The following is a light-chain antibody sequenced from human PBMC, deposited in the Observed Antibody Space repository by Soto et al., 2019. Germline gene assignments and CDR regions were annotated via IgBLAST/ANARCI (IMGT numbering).Light chain of an antibody. CDR2: GNI. CDR3: AAWDDSLNGGV. J-gene: IGLJ3*02. V-gene: IGLV1-40*01. Sequence: QLVLTQPPSVSGAPGQRVTISCTGSSSNIGAGYDVHWYQQRPGTAPKLLIFGNINRPSGVPDRFSGSKSGTSASLAITGLQAEDEGDYYCAAWDDSLNGGVFGGGTKVTVL. CDR1: SSNIGAGYD.